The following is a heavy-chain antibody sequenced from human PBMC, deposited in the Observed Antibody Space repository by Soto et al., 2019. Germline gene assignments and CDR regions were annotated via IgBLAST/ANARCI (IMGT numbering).Heavy chain of an antibody. J-gene: IGHJ3*02. CDR2: VNPNSGGT. CDR3: ARENDAFDI. V-gene: IGHV1-2*02. CDR1: GYTFTGYY. Sequence: QVQLVQSGAEVKKPGASVKVSCQASGYTFTGYYIHWLRQAPGQGLEWMAWVNPNSGGTKYTQKFQGRVTMTRDTSISTAYMKLSRLRSDDTAVYYCARENDAFDIWGQGTMVTVSS.